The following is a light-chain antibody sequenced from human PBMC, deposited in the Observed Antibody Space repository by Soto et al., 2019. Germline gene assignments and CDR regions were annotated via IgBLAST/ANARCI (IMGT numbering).Light chain of an antibody. CDR2: EVS. J-gene: IGLJ3*02. CDR3: SSYTSSGTPV. Sequence: QSALTQPASVSGSPGQSITISCTGTSSDVGGYNYLSWYQQHPGKAPKVMIYEVSNRPSGVSNRFSGSKSGNTASLTISGLQAYEEADYYCSSYTSSGTPVFGGGTKVTVL. CDR1: SSDVGGYNY. V-gene: IGLV2-14*01.